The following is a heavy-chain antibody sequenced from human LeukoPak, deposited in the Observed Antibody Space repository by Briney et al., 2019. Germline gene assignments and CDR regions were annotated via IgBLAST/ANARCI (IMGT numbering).Heavy chain of an antibody. D-gene: IGHD6-19*01. J-gene: IGHJ4*02. CDR1: GGTFSSYA. V-gene: IGHV1-69*04. CDR2: IIPILGIA. CDR3: ARDMAVAGSYNFVGSDY. Sequence: ASVKVSCKASGGTFSSYAISWVRQAPGQGLEWMGRIIPILGIANYAQKFQGRVTITADKSTSTAYMELSSLRSEDTAVYYCARDMAVAGSYNFVGSDYWGQGTLVTVSS.